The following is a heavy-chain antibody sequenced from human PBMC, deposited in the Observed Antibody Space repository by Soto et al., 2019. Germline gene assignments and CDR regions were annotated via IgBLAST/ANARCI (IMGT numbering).Heavy chain of an antibody. Sequence: QVQLVQSGAEVKEPGSSVNVSCKTSGGTFGNTAVTWVRQVPGQGLEWIGGIVPRFGTANYAQKFRGRVMITADESTSTAYMDLSSLRSDDTAIYYCARDGDPGYSFWSGPLGGGRFDPWGQGTLVTVSS. J-gene: IGHJ5*02. CDR1: GGTFGNTA. CDR2: IVPRFGTA. CDR3: ARDGDPGYSFWSGPLGGGRFDP. D-gene: IGHD3-3*01. V-gene: IGHV1-69*12.